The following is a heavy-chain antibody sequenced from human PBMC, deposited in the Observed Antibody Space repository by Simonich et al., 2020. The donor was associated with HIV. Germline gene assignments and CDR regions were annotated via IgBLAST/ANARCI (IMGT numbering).Heavy chain of an antibody. V-gene: IGHV4-34*01. J-gene: IGHJ1*01. CDR2: INHSGST. D-gene: IGHD6-13*01. Sequence: QVQLQQWGAGLLKPSETLSLTCAVYGGSFSGYYWSWIRQPPGKGLGWIGEINHSGSTNYNPSLKRRVTISVDTSKNQFSLKLSSVTAADTAVYYCARLTAGGLGEYFQHWGQRTLVTVSS. CDR1: GGSFSGYY. CDR3: ARLTAGGLGEYFQH.